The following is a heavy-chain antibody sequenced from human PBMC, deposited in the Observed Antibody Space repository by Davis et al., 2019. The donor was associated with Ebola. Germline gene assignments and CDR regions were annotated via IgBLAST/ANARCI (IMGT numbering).Heavy chain of an antibody. D-gene: IGHD6-6*01. V-gene: IGHV1-46*01. CDR1: GYTFTGYY. CDR3: AREKAEYSSSSTLGY. J-gene: IGHJ4*02. CDR2: INPSGGST. Sequence: AASVKVSCKASGYTFTGYYMHWVRQAPGQGLEWMGIINPSGGSTSYAQKFQGRVTITADKSTSTAYMELSSLRSEDTAVYYCAREKAEYSSSSTLGYWGQGTLVTVSS.